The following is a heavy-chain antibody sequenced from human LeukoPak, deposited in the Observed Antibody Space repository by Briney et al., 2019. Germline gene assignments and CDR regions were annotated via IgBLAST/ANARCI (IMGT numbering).Heavy chain of an antibody. CDR2: IRSKANSYAT. V-gene: IGHV3-73*01. D-gene: IGHD6-19*01. CDR3: TTIPGIAVAGTWFNY. CDR1: GFTFSGSA. J-gene: IGHJ4*02. Sequence: GGSLKLSCAASGFTFSGSAMHWVGQASGKGLEWVGRIRSKANSYATAYAASVKGRFTISRDDSKNTAYLQMNSLKTEDTAVYYCTTIPGIAVAGTWFNYWGQGTLVTVSS.